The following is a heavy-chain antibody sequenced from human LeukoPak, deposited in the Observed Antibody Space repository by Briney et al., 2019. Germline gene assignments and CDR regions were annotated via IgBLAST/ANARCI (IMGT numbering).Heavy chain of an antibody. D-gene: IGHD6-19*01. Sequence: GESLKISCAASGFTFSSYSMNWVRQAPGKVLEWVSSISSSSSYIYYADSVKGRFTISRDNAKNSLYLQMNSLRAEDTAVYYCARDSGWHFDYWGQGTLVTVSS. CDR3: ARDSGWHFDY. V-gene: IGHV3-21*01. CDR1: GFTFSSYS. J-gene: IGHJ4*02. CDR2: ISSSSSYI.